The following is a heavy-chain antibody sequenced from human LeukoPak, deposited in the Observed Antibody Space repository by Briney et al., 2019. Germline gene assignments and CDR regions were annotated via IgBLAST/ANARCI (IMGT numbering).Heavy chain of an antibody. V-gene: IGHV3-21*01. Sequence: PGGCLRLSCAASGFTLSTYHMNWVRQSPGKGLEWVSSISSSSSYIYYADSVKGRFTISRDNAKNSLYLQMNSLRAEDTAVYYCARDNDLLRYFDWPLDYWGQGTLVTVSS. D-gene: IGHD3-9*01. CDR1: GFTLSTYH. J-gene: IGHJ4*02. CDR2: ISSSSSYI. CDR3: ARDNDLLRYFDWPLDY.